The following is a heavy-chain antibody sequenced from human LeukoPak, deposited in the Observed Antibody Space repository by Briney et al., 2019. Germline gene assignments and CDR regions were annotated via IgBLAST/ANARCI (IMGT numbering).Heavy chain of an antibody. CDR1: GYTCTSYA. D-gene: IGHD2-2*01. Sequence: GASVKVSCKASGYTCTSYAMHWVRQAPGQRLEWMGWINAGNGNTKYSQKFQGRVTITRDTSASTAYMELSSLRSEDTAVYYCARGDVVVPAAMPGGPGLPFDIWGQGTMVTVSS. J-gene: IGHJ3*02. CDR2: INAGNGNT. CDR3: ARGDVVVPAAMPGGPGLPFDI. V-gene: IGHV1-3*01.